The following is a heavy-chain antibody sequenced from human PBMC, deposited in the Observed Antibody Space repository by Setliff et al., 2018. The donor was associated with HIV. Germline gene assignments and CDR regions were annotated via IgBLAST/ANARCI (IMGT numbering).Heavy chain of an antibody. J-gene: IGHJ4*02. D-gene: IGHD3-16*01. CDR2: IRSKAYGGTA. Sequence: GGSLRLSCAASGFPFGDYDMTWFRQAPGKEVEWVGFIRSKAYGGTAAYAASVKGRFSISRDDSKTIAYLQMNSLKAEDTGVYYCTRDLGMGGYFDHWGQGTLVTVSS. CDR1: GFPFGDYD. CDR3: TRDLGMGGYFDH. V-gene: IGHV3-49*03.